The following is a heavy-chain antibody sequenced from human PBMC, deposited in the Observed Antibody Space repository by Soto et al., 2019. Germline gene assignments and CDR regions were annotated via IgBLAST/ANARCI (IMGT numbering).Heavy chain of an antibody. V-gene: IGHV3-30-3*01. J-gene: IGHJ4*02. CDR1: GFTFSSYA. Sequence: QVQLVESGGGVVQPGRSLRLSCAASGFTFSSYAMHWVRQAPGKGLEWVAVISYDGSNKYYADSVKGRFTISRDNSKNTLYLQMNSLRAEDTAVYYCAREGSGSYYFDYWGQGTLVTVSS. D-gene: IGHD1-26*01. CDR3: AREGSGSYYFDY. CDR2: ISYDGSNK.